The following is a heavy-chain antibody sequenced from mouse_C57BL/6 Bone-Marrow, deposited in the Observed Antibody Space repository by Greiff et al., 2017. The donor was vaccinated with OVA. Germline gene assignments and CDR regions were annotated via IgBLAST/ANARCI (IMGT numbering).Heavy chain of an antibody. CDR1: GYTFTDYY. Sequence: VQLQQSGPELVKPGASVKISCKASGYTFTDYYMNWVKQSHGKSLEWIGDINPNNGGTSYNQKFKGKATLTVDKSSSTAYMELRSLTSEDSAVYYCARRERRAWFAYWGQGTLVTVSA. CDR2: INPNNGGT. J-gene: IGHJ3*01. V-gene: IGHV1-26*01. CDR3: ARRERRAWFAY.